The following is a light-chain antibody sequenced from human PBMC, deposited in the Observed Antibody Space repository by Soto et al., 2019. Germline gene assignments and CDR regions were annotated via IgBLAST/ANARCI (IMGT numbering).Light chain of an antibody. CDR3: RQRSHWPPVT. J-gene: IGKJ4*01. Sequence: EIVLTQSPATLSLSPGERATLSCRASQSVSSYLAWYQQKPGQAPRLLIYDASNRATGIPARFSGSGSGTDFTPTISSREPEDFAIYYCRQRSHWPPVTFGGGTKVEIK. CDR2: DAS. CDR1: QSVSSY. V-gene: IGKV3-11*01.